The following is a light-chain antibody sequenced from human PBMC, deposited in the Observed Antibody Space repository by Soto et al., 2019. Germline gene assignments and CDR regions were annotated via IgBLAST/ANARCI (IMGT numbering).Light chain of an antibody. J-gene: IGKJ1*01. CDR1: QSVSSSY. V-gene: IGKV3-20*01. Sequence: EMVLTQSPCTLSLFPGERATLSSSASQSVSSSYLAWYQQHLGQAPRLLIYGASSRATGITDRFSGSGSGTAFTLTISRLEPEGFAVYYCQQYGSSPGTFGQGTKVDIK. CDR3: QQYGSSPGT. CDR2: GAS.